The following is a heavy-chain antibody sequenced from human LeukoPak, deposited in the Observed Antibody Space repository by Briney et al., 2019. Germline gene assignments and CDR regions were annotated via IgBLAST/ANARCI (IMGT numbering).Heavy chain of an antibody. Sequence: GGSLRLSCTASGFTFSTYTVSWVRQAPGKGLEWVSSITSSSSYIYYADSVKGRFTISRDNAKNSLYLQMNSLRAEDTAVYYCGSMVREGEDYWGQGTLVTVSS. V-gene: IGHV3-21*01. J-gene: IGHJ4*02. CDR1: GFTFSTYT. CDR3: GSMVREGEDY. D-gene: IGHD3-10*01. CDR2: ITSSSSYI.